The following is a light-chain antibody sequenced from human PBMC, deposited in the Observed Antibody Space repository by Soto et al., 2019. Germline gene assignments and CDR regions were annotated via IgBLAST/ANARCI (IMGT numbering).Light chain of an antibody. CDR3: QSYDTSLDVV. V-gene: IGLV1-40*01. Sequence: QSVLTQPPSVSGAPGQRVTLSCTGSNSNIGAGYDVHWYQQSPGTAPKLLIYDSTYRPSGVPDRFSGSKSGTSASLAITGIQAEDESNYYCQSYDTSLDVVFGGGTKLTVL. J-gene: IGLJ2*01. CDR1: NSNIGAGYD. CDR2: DST.